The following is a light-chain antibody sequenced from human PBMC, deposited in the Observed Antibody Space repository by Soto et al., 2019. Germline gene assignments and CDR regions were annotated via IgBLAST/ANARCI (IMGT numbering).Light chain of an antibody. CDR2: EVT. Sequence: QSALTQPASVSGSPGQSITISCIGTSXDIGPYNYVSWYQQHPDKAPKLILYEVTNRPSGASDRFSGSKSGNAAFLTISGLQAEDEADYYCSSYSSSATPYVFGTGTKVTVL. CDR3: SSYSSSATPYV. CDR1: SXDIGPYNY. V-gene: IGLV2-14*01. J-gene: IGLJ1*01.